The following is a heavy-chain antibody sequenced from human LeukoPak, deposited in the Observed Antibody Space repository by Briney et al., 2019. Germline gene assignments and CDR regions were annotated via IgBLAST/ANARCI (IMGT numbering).Heavy chain of an antibody. CDR3: ARRRSGSSSEFDP. V-gene: IGHV4-59*08. Sequence: PSETLSLTCTVSGGSISSDYWTWIRQPPGKGLEWLGYIYYSGGTNYNPSLRSRVPISVDTSKNQFSLKLTSVTAADTAVYYCARRRSGSSSEFDPWGQGTLVTVSS. CDR2: IYYSGGT. CDR1: GGSISSDY. D-gene: IGHD6-6*01. J-gene: IGHJ5*02.